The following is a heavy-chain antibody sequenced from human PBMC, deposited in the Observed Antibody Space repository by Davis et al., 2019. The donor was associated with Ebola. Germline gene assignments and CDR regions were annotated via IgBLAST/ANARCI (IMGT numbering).Heavy chain of an antibody. CDR3: ARTGTTFQYYGMDV. CDR1: GFTFSSYA. Sequence: GESLKIPCAASGFTFSSYAMSWVRQAPGKGLEWVSAISGSGGSTYYADSVKGRFTISRDNAKNSLYLQMNSLRAEDTAVYYCARTGTTFQYYGMDVWGQGTTVTVSS. V-gene: IGHV3-23*01. J-gene: IGHJ6*02. CDR2: ISGSGGST. D-gene: IGHD1-1*01.